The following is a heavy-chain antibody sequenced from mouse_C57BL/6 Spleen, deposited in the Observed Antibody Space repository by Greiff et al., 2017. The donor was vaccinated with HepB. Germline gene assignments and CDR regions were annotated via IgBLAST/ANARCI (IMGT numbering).Heavy chain of an antibody. CDR3: ARLITTVVPTYWYFDV. J-gene: IGHJ1*03. CDR1: GFTFSSYT. Sequence: EVMLVESGGGLVKPGGSLKLSCAASGFTFSSYTMSWVRQTPEKRLEWVATISGGGGNTYYPDSVKGRFTISRDNAKNTLYLQMSSLRSEDTALYYGARLITTVVPTYWYFDVWGTGTTVTVSS. D-gene: IGHD1-1*01. V-gene: IGHV5-9*01. CDR2: ISGGGGNT.